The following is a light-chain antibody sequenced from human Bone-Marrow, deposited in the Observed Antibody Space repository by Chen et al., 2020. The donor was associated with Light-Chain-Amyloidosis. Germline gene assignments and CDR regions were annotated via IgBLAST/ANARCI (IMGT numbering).Light chain of an antibody. CDR1: DLPTKY. J-gene: IGLJ2*01. CDR3: QSADSSGTYEVI. Sequence: SYELTPSPSVSVSPGQTARITCSGDDLPTKYAYWYQQKPGQAPVLVIHRDTERPSGISERFCGSSSGTTATLTISGVQAEDEADYHCQSADSSGTYEVIFGGGTKLTVL. CDR2: RDT. V-gene: IGLV3-25*03.